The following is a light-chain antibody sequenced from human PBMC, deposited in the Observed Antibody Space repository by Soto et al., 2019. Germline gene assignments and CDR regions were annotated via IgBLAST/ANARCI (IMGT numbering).Light chain of an antibody. J-gene: IGKJ1*01. Sequence: GDRVTITFRASQRISSWLAWYPQKPGTAPNLLIYAASSLQSGVLTSFSGSESVTDFTLTISSLQPEDFATYYCQQSYPTQTFGQGNKVDI. CDR2: AAS. CDR3: QQSYPTQT. V-gene: IGKV1-39*01. CDR1: QRISSW.